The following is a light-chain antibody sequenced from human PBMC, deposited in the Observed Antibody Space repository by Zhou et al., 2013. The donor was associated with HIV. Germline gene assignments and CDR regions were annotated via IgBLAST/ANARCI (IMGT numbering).Light chain of an antibody. J-gene: IGKJ5*01. CDR2: DAS. V-gene: IGKV3-11*01. CDR3: QQRRNWPIT. CDR1: QSVNNY. Sequence: EIVLTQSPATLTLSPGERVTLSCRASQSVNNYLAWYQQKPGQAPRLLIYDASRGATGIPARFTGGGSGTDFTLTISSLEPEDFAVYYCQQRRNWPITFGQGTRL.